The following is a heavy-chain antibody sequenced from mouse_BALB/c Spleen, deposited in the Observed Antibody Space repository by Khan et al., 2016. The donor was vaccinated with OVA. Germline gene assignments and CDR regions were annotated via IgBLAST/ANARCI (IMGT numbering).Heavy chain of an antibody. V-gene: IGHV9-4*02. CDR3: ARGGAAYYRNDGGAMEY. CDR2: INTHSGVP. Sequence: QIQLVQSGPELKKPGETVRISCKASGYTFTTAGMQWVQKMPGKGLKWIGWINTHSGVPKYAEDFKGRFAFSLETSASIAYLQITNLKNEDTATYFCARGGAAYYRNDGGAMEYWGQGTSVTVSS. CDR1: GYTFTTAG. D-gene: IGHD2-14*01. J-gene: IGHJ4*01.